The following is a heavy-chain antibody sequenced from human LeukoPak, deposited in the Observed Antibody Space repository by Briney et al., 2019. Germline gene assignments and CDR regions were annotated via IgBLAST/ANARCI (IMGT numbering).Heavy chain of an antibody. D-gene: IGHD6-19*01. V-gene: IGHV3-48*01. CDR3: ARDPSGSGWSLNN. J-gene: IGHJ4*02. CDR2: ISTSSSTI. Sequence: GGSLRLSCAGYGFTFSGYSMNWVRQAPGKGPEWASYISTSSSTIYYADSVKGRFTISRDNSKNTVCLQMNSLRVGDTAVYYCARDPSGSGWSLNNWGQGTLVTVSS. CDR1: GFTFSGYS.